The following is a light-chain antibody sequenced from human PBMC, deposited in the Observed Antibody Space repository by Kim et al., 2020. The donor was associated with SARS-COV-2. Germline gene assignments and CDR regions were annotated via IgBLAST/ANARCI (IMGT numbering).Light chain of an antibody. Sequence: SSELTQDPAVSVAPGQTVRITCQGDSLRNYYASWYQQKPGQAPVLVIYGKNNRPSGIPDRFSGSSSGNTASMTITGAQAEDEADYYCNSRDSSGNHLGVFGTGTRSPS. V-gene: IGLV3-19*01. CDR3: NSRDSSGNHLGV. CDR2: GKN. J-gene: IGLJ1*01. CDR1: SLRNYY.